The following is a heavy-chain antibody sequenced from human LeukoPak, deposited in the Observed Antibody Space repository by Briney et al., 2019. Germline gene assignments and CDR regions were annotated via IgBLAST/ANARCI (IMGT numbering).Heavy chain of an antibody. D-gene: IGHD2-15*01. Sequence: PGGSLRLSCAASGFTLSSYWMHWVRQAPGKGRVGVSRINSDWSSRTYADSVKGRFTISRDNAKNTLSLQMNSLRTEDTAVYYCAREVCIGGSCSVFDYWGQGTLVTVSS. CDR3: AREVCIGGSCSVFDY. V-gene: IGHV3-74*01. J-gene: IGHJ4*02. CDR1: GFTLSSYW. CDR2: INSDWSSR.